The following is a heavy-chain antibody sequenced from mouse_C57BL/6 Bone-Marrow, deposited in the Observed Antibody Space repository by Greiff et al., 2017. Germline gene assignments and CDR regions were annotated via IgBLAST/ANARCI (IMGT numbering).Heavy chain of an antibody. V-gene: IGHV1-74*01. J-gene: IGHJ1*03. CDR2: IHPSDSDT. Sequence: QVQLQQPGAELVKPGASVKVSCKASGYTFTSYWMHWVKQRPGKGLEWIGRIHPSDSDTIYNQKFKGKAKLTVDKSSRTAYMRISSLTSEDSAVYYWAIIYGSSRGWYFDVWGTGTTVTVSS. D-gene: IGHD1-1*01. CDR1: GYTFTSYW. CDR3: AIIYGSSRGWYFDV.